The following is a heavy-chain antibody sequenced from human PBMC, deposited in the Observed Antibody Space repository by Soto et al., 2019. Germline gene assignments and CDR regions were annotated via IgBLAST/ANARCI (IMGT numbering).Heavy chain of an antibody. Sequence: QVQLVQSGAEVKKPGASVKVSCKVSGYTLTELSMHWVRQAPGKGLEWMGGFDPEDGETIYAQKFQGRVTMTEDTSTDTAYMELSSLRSEDTAVYYCATAIPTMDPQKDGDQGAFDIWGQGTMVTVSS. D-gene: IGHD4-17*01. CDR3: ATAIPTMDPQKDGDQGAFDI. J-gene: IGHJ3*02. CDR1: GYTLTELS. V-gene: IGHV1-24*01. CDR2: FDPEDGET.